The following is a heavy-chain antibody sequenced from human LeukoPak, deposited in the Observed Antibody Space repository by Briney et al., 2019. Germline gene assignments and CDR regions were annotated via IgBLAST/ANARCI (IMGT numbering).Heavy chain of an antibody. CDR2: INPNSGGT. J-gene: IGHJ4*02. CDR1: GYTFTNYY. V-gene: IGHV1-2*02. CDR3: ASDYGSGSYYQFDY. D-gene: IGHD3-10*01. Sequence: ASVKVSCKASGYTFTNYYMHWVRQAPGQGLEWMGWINPNSGGTNYAQKFQGRVTMTRDTSISTAYMELSRLRSDDTSVYYCASDYGSGSYYQFDYWGQGTLVTVSS.